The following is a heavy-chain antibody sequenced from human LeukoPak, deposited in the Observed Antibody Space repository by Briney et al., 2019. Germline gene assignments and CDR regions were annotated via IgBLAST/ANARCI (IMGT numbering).Heavy chain of an antibody. CDR3: AREAYCGGDCYPLDY. CDR1: GFTFSTYA. CDR2: IIYDGSHK. V-gene: IGHV3-30-3*01. J-gene: IGHJ4*02. Sequence: GGSLRLSCVASGFTFSTYAMHWVRQAPGKGLEWVAVIIYDGSHKYYADSVKGRFTISRDNSKNTLYVQMNSLRGEDTAVYYCAREAYCGGDCYPLDYWGQGTLVTVSS. D-gene: IGHD2-21*02.